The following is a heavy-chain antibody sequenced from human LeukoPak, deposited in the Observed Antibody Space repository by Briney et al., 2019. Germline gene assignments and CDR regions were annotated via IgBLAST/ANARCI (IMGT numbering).Heavy chain of an antibody. D-gene: IGHD3-3*01. J-gene: IGHJ6*02. V-gene: IGHV3-30*18. CDR3: AKVITIFLYGMDV. CDR2: ISYDGSNK. CDR1: GFTFSSYG. Sequence: GGSLGLSCAASGFTFSSYGMHWVRQAPGKGLEWVAVISYDGSNKYYADSVKGRFTISRDNSKNTLYLQMNSLRAEDTAVYYCAKVITIFLYGMDVWGQGTTVTVSS.